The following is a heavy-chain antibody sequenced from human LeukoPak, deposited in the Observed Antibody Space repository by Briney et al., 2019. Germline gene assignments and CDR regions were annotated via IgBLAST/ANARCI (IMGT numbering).Heavy chain of an antibody. Sequence: ASLKVSCKASGYTFTSYDINWVRQATGQGLEWMGWMNPNSGNTGYAQKFQGRVTMTRDTSISTAYMELSRLRSDDTAVYYCARDLFMRDAFDIWGQGTMVTVSS. CDR3: ARDLFMRDAFDI. CDR2: MNPNSGNT. V-gene: IGHV1-8*01. CDR1: GYTFTSYD. J-gene: IGHJ3*02. D-gene: IGHD3-16*01.